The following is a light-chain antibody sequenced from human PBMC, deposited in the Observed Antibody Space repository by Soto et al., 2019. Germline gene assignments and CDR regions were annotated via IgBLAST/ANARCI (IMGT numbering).Light chain of an antibody. CDR2: EAS. V-gene: IGKV3-20*01. CDR1: QNILNRY. CDR3: KQYYNSPPGT. J-gene: IGKJ1*01. Sequence: EIVLTQSPDTLSSSPGERATLSCRASQNILNRYLAWYQQKPGQAPRLLIYEASNRATGIPDRFSGSGFGTAFTLTISRLEPEDFAVYSCKQYYNSPPGTFGQGTKVEIK.